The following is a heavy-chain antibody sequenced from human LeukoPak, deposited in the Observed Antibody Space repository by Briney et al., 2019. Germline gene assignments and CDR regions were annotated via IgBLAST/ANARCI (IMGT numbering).Heavy chain of an antibody. D-gene: IGHD5-12*01. CDR3: ARGIWSDHLVAYFLDS. Sequence: ASVKVSCKASGYTFSSYYMHWVRQAPGQGLEWMGIINPSGGSTSYVQKLQGRVTITRDTSASIVYMELSSLRSEDTAVYYCARGIWSDHLVAYFLDSWGQGTLVTVSS. V-gene: IGHV1-46*04. CDR2: INPSGGST. CDR1: GYTFSSYY. J-gene: IGHJ4*02.